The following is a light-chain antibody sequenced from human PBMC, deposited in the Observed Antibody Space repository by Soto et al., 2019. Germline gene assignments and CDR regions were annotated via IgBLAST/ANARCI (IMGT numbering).Light chain of an antibody. Sequence: DIQMTQSPSTLSASVGDRVTITCRASQSISSWLAWYQQKPGKAPKLLIYDASSLKSGVPSRFSGSGSATEFTLTISSLQPDDFATYYCQQYNNYWTFGQGTKVDIK. CDR2: DAS. V-gene: IGKV1-5*01. J-gene: IGKJ1*01. CDR1: QSISSW. CDR3: QQYNNYWT.